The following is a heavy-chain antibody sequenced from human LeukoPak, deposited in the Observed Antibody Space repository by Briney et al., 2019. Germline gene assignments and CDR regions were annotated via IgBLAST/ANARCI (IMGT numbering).Heavy chain of an antibody. CDR3: ARGESIAARPGGVWFDP. CDR2: MNPNSGNT. Sequence: ASVKVSCKASGYTFTSYDINWVRQATGQGLEWMGWMNPNSGNTGYAQKFQGRVTITRNTSISTAYMELSSLRSEDTAVYYCARGESIAARPGGVWFDPWGQGTLVTVSS. V-gene: IGHV1-8*03. D-gene: IGHD6-6*01. CDR1: GYTFTSYD. J-gene: IGHJ5*02.